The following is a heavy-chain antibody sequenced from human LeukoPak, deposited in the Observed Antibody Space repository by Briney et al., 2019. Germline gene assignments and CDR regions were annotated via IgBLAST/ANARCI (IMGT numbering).Heavy chain of an antibody. CDR1: GFTFKYFT. J-gene: IGHJ4*02. CDR2: ISPSGSNT. D-gene: IGHD3-3*01. V-gene: IGHV3-23*01. CDR3: ARDRRITIFGVVTLSPY. Sequence: GGSLRLSCAASGFTFKYFTMSWVRQTPGRGLEWVSTISPSGSNTFYADSVKGRFTISRDNSKNTLSLQMNSLRADDTAVYYCARDRRITIFGVVTLSPYWGQGTLVTVSS.